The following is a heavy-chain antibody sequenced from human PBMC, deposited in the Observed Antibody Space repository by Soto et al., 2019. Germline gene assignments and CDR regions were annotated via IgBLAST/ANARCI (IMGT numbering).Heavy chain of an antibody. D-gene: IGHD4-4*01. CDR3: ARESYSNDYYYQYGMDV. CDR1: GFIFSNNY. J-gene: IGHJ6*02. V-gene: IGHV3-33*01. CDR2: IWYDGSKK. Sequence: QVQLAESGGGVVQPGRSLRLSCAASGFIFSNNYMHWVRQAPGKGLEWVAVIWYDGSKKYYAESVKGRFTISRDNSKNTLYLKMNSLRAEDTAVYYCARESYSNDYYYQYGMDVWGQGTTVTVSS.